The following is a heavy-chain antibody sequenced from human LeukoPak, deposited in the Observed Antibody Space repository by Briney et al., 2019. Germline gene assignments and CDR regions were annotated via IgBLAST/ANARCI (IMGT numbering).Heavy chain of an antibody. V-gene: IGHV3-23*01. CDR1: GFTFSTYA. J-gene: IGHJ4*02. D-gene: IGHD3-10*01. CDR3: ARVTYGSGTYGAFDY. CDR2: ISGSGDNT. Sequence: GGSLRLSCAASGFTFSTYAMSWVRQAPGKGLEWVSTISGSGDNTYYADSVKGRFTISRDNSKNTLYLQMNSLRAEDTAVYYCARVTYGSGTYGAFDYWGQGTLVTVSS.